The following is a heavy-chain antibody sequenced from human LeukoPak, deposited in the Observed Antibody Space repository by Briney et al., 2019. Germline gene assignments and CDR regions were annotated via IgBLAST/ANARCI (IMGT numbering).Heavy chain of an antibody. V-gene: IGHV4-59*08. CDR1: GGSITRYY. CDR2: VGYSGST. D-gene: IGHD4-23*01. CDR3: ARLNGGN. J-gene: IGHJ4*02. Sequence: SETLSLTCTVSGGSITRYYWSWIRRPPGKGLEWLAYVGYSGSTAYNPSLNGRIAISPDTSKNQFSLKLRSVTAADTAVYYCARLNGGNWGPGILVTVSS.